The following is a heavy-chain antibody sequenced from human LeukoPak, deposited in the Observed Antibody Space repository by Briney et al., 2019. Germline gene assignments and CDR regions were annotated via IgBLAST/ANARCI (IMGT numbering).Heavy chain of an antibody. CDR2: IYTSGST. CDR3: ASLYGGKQSLDY. V-gene: IGHV4-4*07. J-gene: IGHJ4*02. D-gene: IGHD4-23*01. Sequence: MTSETLSLTCTVSGGSISSYYWSWIRQPAGKGLEWIGRIYTSGSTNYNPSLKSRVTMSVDRSKNQFSLKLSSVTAADTAVYYCASLYGGKQSLDYWGQGTLVTVSS. CDR1: GGSISSYY.